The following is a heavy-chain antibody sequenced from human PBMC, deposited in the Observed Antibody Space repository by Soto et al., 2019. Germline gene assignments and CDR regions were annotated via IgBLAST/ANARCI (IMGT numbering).Heavy chain of an antibody. D-gene: IGHD2-21*01. V-gene: IGHV3-72*01. CDR1: GFTFSDYY. Sequence: EVQLVESGGDLVQPEGSLRLSCVASGFTFSDYYMDWVRQAPGKGLEWVGRVRNKVNSYTTEYAASVKGRFTVSRDDSRNSVYLQMNSLKTGDTAMYYCSRAGILTTPYYTDYWGLGTLVTVSS. J-gene: IGHJ4*02. CDR3: SRAGILTTPYYTDY. CDR2: VRNKVNSYTT.